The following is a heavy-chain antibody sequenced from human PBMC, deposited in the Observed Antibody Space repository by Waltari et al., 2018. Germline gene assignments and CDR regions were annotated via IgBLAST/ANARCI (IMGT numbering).Heavy chain of an antibody. Sequence: QVQLVESGGGVVQPGRSLRLSCAASEFTFRSYAMHWVRQAPGKGLEWVAVISNNERNIYYVDTVKGRFTISRDNSKKMLYLQMNSLRVEDTAVYYCARDYCDRTNCHGMDVWGQGTTVTVSS. V-gene: IGHV3-30*04. CDR2: ISNNERNI. CDR3: ARDYCDRTNCHGMDV. CDR1: EFTFRSYA. J-gene: IGHJ6*02. D-gene: IGHD3-22*01.